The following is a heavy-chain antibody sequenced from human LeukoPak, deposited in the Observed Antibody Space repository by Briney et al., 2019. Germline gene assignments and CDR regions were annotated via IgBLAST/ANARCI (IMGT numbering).Heavy chain of an antibody. J-gene: IGHJ5*02. V-gene: IGHV1-46*01. CDR1: GYTFTRYY. CDR2: INPSGGST. Sequence: ASVKVSCKASGYTFTRYYMHWVRQAPGQGLEWMGIINPSGGSTSYAQKFQGRVTMTRDTSTRTVYMELSSLKSEDTAVYYCARGETYYYDSNGYYYRWFDPWGQGTLVIVSS. CDR3: ARGETYYYDSNGYYYRWFDP. D-gene: IGHD3-22*01.